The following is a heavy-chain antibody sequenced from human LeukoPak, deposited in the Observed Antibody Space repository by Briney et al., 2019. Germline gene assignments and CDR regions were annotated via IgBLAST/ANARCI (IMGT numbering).Heavy chain of an antibody. V-gene: IGHV4-34*01. J-gene: IGHJ4*02. CDR3: ARGTTGYYNDY. CDR2: INHSGST. CDR1: GGSFSGYY. Sequence: SETLSLTCAVYGGSFSGYYWSWIRKPPGKGLEWIGEINHSGSTNYNPSLKSRVTISVDTSKNQFSLKLSSVTAADTAVYYCARGTTGYYNDYWGQGTLVTVSS. D-gene: IGHD3-10*01.